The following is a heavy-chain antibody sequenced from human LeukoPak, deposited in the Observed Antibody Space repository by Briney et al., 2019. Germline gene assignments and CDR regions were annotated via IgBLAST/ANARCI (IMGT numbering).Heavy chain of an antibody. CDR3: ATNYDFWSENY. CDR2: INSDGSNT. J-gene: IGHJ4*02. D-gene: IGHD3-3*01. CDR1: GFTFSSYW. Sequence: GGSLRLSCAASGFTFSSYWMPWVRQAPGKGLVWVSRINSDGSNTNYADSVEGRFTISRDNAKNTLYLQMDSLRAEDTAVYYCATNYDFWSENYWGQGTPVTVSS. V-gene: IGHV3-74*01.